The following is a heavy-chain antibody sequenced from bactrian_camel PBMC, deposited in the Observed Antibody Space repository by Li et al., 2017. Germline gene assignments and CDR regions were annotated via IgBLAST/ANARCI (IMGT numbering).Heavy chain of an antibody. CDR2: IDSDGTT. CDR1: GLTHGAYC. CDR3: AARHVERWSSSPWCELSPSSNYPY. D-gene: IGHD6*01. V-gene: IGHV3S55*01. Sequence: QLVESGGGSVQTGGSLRLSCVVSGLTHGAYCMGWFRRAPEKEREGVAAIDSDGTTTYASSVKGRFTISQDNGANILYLQMNSLKPDDTAMYYCAARHVERWSSSPWCELSPSSNYPYWGQGTQVTVS. J-gene: IGHJ4*01.